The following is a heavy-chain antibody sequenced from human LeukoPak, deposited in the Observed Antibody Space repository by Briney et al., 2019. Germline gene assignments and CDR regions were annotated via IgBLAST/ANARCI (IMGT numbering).Heavy chain of an antibody. CDR3: AKEDHGFADY. CDR1: GFTFSSYA. Sequence: PGGSLRLSCAASGFTFSSYAMSGVGQAPGRGLEGVSAISGSGGSTYYADSVKGRFIISRDNSKNTLYLQMNSRRPAATAVSYRAKEDHGFADYWGQGTLVTVSS. D-gene: IGHD3-16*01. J-gene: IGHJ4*02. CDR2: ISGSGGST. V-gene: IGHV3-23*01.